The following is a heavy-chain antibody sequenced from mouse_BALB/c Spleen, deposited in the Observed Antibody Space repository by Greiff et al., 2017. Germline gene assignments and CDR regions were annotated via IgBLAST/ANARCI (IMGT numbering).Heavy chain of an antibody. Sequence: QVQLQQSGAELMKPGASVKISCKATGYTFSSYWIEWVKQRPGHGLEWIGEILPGSGSTNYNEKFKGKATFTADTSSNTAYMQLSSLTSEDSAVYYCARRGLGGAYWGQGTLVTVSA. J-gene: IGHJ3*01. CDR3: ARRGLGGAY. V-gene: IGHV1-9*01. CDR1: GYTFSSYW. CDR2: ILPGSGST. D-gene: IGHD4-1*01.